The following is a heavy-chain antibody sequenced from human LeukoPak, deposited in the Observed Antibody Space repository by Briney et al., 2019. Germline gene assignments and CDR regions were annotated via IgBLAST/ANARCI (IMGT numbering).Heavy chain of an antibody. CDR2: ISYDGSNK. Sequence: GGSLRLSCAASGFTFSRYGMHWVRQASGKGLEWVALISYDGSNKYYADSVKGRFTISRDNSKNTLYLQMNSLRPEDTAVYYCAKGDPYGSGSYPVDYWGQGTLVTVSS. CDR1: GFTFSRYG. J-gene: IGHJ4*02. V-gene: IGHV3-30*18. CDR3: AKGDPYGSGSYPVDY. D-gene: IGHD3-10*01.